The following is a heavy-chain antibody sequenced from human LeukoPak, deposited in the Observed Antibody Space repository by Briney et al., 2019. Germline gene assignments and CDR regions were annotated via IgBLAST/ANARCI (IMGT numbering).Heavy chain of an antibody. Sequence: ASVKVSCKASGYTFTGYYMHWVRQAPGQGLEWMGWINPNSGGTNCAQKFQGRVTMTRDTSISTAYMELSRLRSDDTAVYYCARRVALMGYYYYGMDVWGQGTTVTVSS. CDR1: GYTFTGYY. CDR2: INPNSGGT. V-gene: IGHV1-2*02. D-gene: IGHD2-8*01. J-gene: IGHJ6*02. CDR3: ARRVALMGYYYYGMDV.